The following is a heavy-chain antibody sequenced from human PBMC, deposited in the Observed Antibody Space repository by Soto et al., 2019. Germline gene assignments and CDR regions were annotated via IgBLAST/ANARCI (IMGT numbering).Heavy chain of an antibody. J-gene: IGHJ4*02. CDR2: ITGSGDST. CDR1: GFTFSSYA. V-gene: IGHV3-23*01. CDR3: ARDPVTSD. Sequence: PGGSLRLSCAASGFTFSSYAMSWVRQAPGKGLEWVSSITGSGDSTFYADSVKGRFTISRDNSKNTLYLQMNNLRAEDTAMYYCARDPVTSDWGQGTLVTVSS.